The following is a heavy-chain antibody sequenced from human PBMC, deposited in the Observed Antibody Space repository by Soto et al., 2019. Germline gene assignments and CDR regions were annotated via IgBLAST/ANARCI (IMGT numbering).Heavy chain of an antibody. D-gene: IGHD5-12*01. CDR2: ISGSGGST. V-gene: IGHV3-23*01. CDR1: GFTFSSYA. CDR3: AKELGSGYGYWYFDL. J-gene: IGHJ2*01. Sequence: EVQLLESGGGLVQPGGSLRLSCAASGFTFSSYAMSWVRQAQGKGLEWVSAISGSGGSTYYADSVKGRFTISRDTAKNTLYLQMNSLRAEDTAVYYCAKELGSGYGYWYFDLWGRGTLVTVSS.